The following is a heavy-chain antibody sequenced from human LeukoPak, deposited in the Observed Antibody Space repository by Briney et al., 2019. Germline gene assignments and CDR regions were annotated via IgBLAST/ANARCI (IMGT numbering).Heavy chain of an antibody. V-gene: IGHV2-5*01. CDR2: IYWNDDK. J-gene: IGHJ4*02. CDR1: GFSLSTSGVG. D-gene: IGHD6-19*01. Sequence: SGPTLVNPTQTLTLTCTFSGFSLSTSGVGVGWIRQPPGKALEWLALIYWNDDKRYSPSLKSRLTITKDTSKNQVVLTMTNMDPVDTATYYCAHRPSIAVAGLFDYWGQGTLVTVSS. CDR3: AHRPSIAVAGLFDY.